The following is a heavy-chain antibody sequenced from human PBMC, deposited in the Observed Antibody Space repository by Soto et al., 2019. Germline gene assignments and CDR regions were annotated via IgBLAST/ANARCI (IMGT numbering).Heavy chain of an antibody. V-gene: IGHV4-30-4*01. Sequence: SETLSLTSTVSGGSISSGDYYWSWIRQPPGKGLEWIGYIYYSGSTYYNPSLKSRVTISVDTSKNQFSLKLSSVTAADTAVYYCARVRLDDDYGAGNYFDYWGQGTLVTVSS. D-gene: IGHD4-17*01. J-gene: IGHJ4*02. CDR2: IYYSGST. CDR1: GGSISSGDYY. CDR3: ARVRLDDDYGAGNYFDY.